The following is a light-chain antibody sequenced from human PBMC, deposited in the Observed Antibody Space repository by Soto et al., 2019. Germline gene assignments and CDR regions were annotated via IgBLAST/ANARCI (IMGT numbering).Light chain of an antibody. V-gene: IGLV2-14*01. J-gene: IGLJ1*01. Sequence: QSALSQPASVSGSPGQSITIPCTGTSSDVGGYEYVSWYQHQPGKAPKLIIYDVTNRPSGVSNRFSGSKSGNTASLTISGIQTEDEADYYCGSITSSSTSVFGTGTKVTVL. CDR2: DVT. CDR3: GSITSSSTSV. CDR1: SSDVGGYEY.